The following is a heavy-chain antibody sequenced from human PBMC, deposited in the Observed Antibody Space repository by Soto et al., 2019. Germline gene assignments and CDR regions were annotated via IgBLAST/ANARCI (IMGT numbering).Heavy chain of an antibody. J-gene: IGHJ5*02. CDR1: GYTLSGSA. D-gene: IGHD4-17*01. CDR2: IGRRASDYAT. CDR3: VMAYGFDP. V-gene: IGHV3-73*01. Sequence: EVQLVESGGGLVQPGGSLTLSCAASGYTLSGSAMHWIRQASGKGLEWVGRIGRRASDYATSYAESVKGRFTISRDDSRNTAYLQMNGLKTEDTAVYYCVMAYGFDPWGQGTLVTVSS.